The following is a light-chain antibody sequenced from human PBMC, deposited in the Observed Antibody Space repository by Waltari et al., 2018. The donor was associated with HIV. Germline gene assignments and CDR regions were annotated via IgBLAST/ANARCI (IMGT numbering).Light chain of an antibody. V-gene: IGLV3-21*02. CDR3: QVWDVRSDHRV. CDR2: DDD. J-gene: IGLJ3*02. Sequence: SYVMTQSTSVSVAPGRTAGTTCGGQNIGSTTLPWYQQKPGQAPCLLLYDDDNRPSGIPERFSGSNSGNTATLSISRVEAGDEADYYCQVWDVRSDHRVFGGGTKLTVV. CDR1: NIGSTT.